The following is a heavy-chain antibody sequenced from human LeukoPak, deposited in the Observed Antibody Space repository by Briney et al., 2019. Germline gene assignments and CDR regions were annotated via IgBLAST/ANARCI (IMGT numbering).Heavy chain of an antibody. CDR3: SRENGAFSPFGY. CDR2: VSLSGLT. D-gene: IGHD2-8*01. Sequence: PSETLSLTCAVSGGSITSTNWWSWFRQPPGQGLEWIGEVSLSGLTNYNPSLSSRVIMALDTSKNHLSLNLTSVTAADTAVYYCSRENGAFSPFGYWGQGTLVTVPS. V-gene: IGHV4-4*02. CDR1: GGSITSTNW. J-gene: IGHJ4*02.